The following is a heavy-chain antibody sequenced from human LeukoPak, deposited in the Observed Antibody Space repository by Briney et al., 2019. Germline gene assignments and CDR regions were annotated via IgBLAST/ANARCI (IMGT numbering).Heavy chain of an antibody. CDR3: ARHGSPASDLDY. CDR1: GYSISSGYY. CDR2: IYHSGST. Sequence: KPSETLSLTCAVSGYSISSGYYWGWIRQPPGKGLEWIGSIYHSGSTYYNPSLKSRVTISIDRSKNQFSLKLSSVTAADTAVYYCARHGSPASDLDYWGQGTLVTVSS. J-gene: IGHJ4*02. D-gene: IGHD1-1*01. V-gene: IGHV4-38-2*01.